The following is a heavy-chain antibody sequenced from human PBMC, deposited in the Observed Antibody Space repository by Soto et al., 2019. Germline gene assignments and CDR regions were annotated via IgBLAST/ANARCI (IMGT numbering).Heavy chain of an antibody. J-gene: IGHJ4*02. Sequence: SETLSLTCTVSCGSISSSSYYWGWIRQPPGKGLEWIGSIYYSGSTYYNPSLKSRVTISVDTSKNQFSLKLSSVTAADTAVYYCARRRTYYGDYSGGFDYWGQGTLVTVSS. V-gene: IGHV4-39*01. CDR1: CGSISSSSYY. D-gene: IGHD4-17*01. CDR3: ARRRTYYGDYSGGFDY. CDR2: IYYSGST.